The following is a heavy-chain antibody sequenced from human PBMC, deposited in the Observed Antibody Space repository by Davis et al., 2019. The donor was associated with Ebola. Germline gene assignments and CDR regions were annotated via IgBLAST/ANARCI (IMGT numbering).Heavy chain of an antibody. J-gene: IGHJ6*04. CDR3: ARDTYYYGSGSYMYGMDV. CDR1: GFTVSSNY. CDR2: IYSGGST. D-gene: IGHD3-10*01. Sequence: PGGSLRLSCAASGFTVSSNYMSWVRQAPGKGLEWVSVIYSGGSTYYADSVKGRFTISRDNSKNTQYLQMNSLRAEDTAVYYCARDTYYYGSGSYMYGMDVWGKGTTVTVSS. V-gene: IGHV3-66*02.